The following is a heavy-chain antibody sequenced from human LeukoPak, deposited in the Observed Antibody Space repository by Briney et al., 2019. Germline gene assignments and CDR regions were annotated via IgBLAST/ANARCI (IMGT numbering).Heavy chain of an antibody. D-gene: IGHD1-20*01. J-gene: IGHJ6*03. CDR3: VRDGHTWNDGSYYYYMDV. Sequence: PSETLSLTCTVSSGSISSGDYDWSCIRQPPGKGLEWIGSIYYRGSTYYNPSLKSRVTISIDTSKNQFYLKLSSVTAADTAVYYCVRDGHTWNDGSYYYYMDVWGKGTTVTVSS. CDR2: IYYRGST. V-gene: IGHV4-30-4*08. CDR1: SGSISSGDYD.